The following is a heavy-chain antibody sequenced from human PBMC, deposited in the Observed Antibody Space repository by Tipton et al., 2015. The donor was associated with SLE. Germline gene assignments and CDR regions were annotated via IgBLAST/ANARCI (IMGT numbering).Heavy chain of an antibody. D-gene: IGHD4-17*01. CDR1: GFTFSDYY. Sequence: SLRLSCAGSGFTFSDYYMSWVRQAPGKGLECVSYMSSGGTYIYHSDSVKGRFTISRDNAKNSVYLQMNSLRAEDTAVYYCAKDRCHDYGDPLHLHYFDYWGQGTLVTVSS. CDR2: MSSGGTYI. CDR3: AKDRCHDYGDPLHLHYFDY. J-gene: IGHJ4*02. V-gene: IGHV3-11*01.